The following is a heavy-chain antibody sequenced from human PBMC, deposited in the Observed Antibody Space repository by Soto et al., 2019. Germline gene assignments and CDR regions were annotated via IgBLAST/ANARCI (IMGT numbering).Heavy chain of an antibody. V-gene: IGHV1-2*04. Sequence: ASVKVSCKASGYTFTGYYMHWVRQAPGQGLEWMGWINPNSGGTNNAQKFQGWVTMTRDKTISTDYMELSRLRSDNTAVYYCARSDPTPPGYSCSDSLPDYYYYGMDVWGQGTTVTVSS. CDR3: ARSDPTPPGYSCSDSLPDYYYYGMDV. D-gene: IGHD5-12*01. CDR2: INPNSGGT. CDR1: GYTFTGYY. J-gene: IGHJ6*02.